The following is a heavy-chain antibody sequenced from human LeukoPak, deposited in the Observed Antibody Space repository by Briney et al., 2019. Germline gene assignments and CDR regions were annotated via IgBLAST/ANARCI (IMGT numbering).Heavy chain of an antibody. CDR3: AKAADEYSSSSPLL. V-gene: IGHV3-23*01. Sequence: GGSLRLSCAASGFTFSSYSMNWVRQAPGKGLEWVSAISGSGGSTYYADSVEGRFTISRDNSKNTLYLQKNSLRAEDTAVYYCAKAADEYSSSSPLLWGQGTLVTVSS. CDR1: GFTFSSYS. J-gene: IGHJ4*02. CDR2: ISGSGGST. D-gene: IGHD6-6*01.